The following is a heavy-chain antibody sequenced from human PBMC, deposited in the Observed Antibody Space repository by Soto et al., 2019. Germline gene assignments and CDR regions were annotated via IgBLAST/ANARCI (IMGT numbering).Heavy chain of an antibody. CDR2: INHSGST. V-gene: IGHV4-34*01. D-gene: IGHD4-17*01. CDR1: GGSFSGYY. J-gene: IGHJ5*02. CDR3: ARTTTVTNWFDP. Sequence: PSETLSLTCAVYGGSFSGYYWSWIRQPPGKGLEWFGEINHSGSTNYNPSLKSRVTISVDTSKNQFSLKLSSVTAADTAVYYCARTTTVTNWFDPWGQGALVTVS.